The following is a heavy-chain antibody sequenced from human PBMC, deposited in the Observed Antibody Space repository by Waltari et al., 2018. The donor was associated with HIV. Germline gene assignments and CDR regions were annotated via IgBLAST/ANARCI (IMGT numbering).Heavy chain of an antibody. CDR1: GFTFSNAW. V-gene: IGHV3-15*01. CDR2: IKSKTDGGTT. CDR3: TTDWKNTVPAAIY. J-gene: IGHJ4*02. D-gene: IGHD2-2*01. Sequence: EVQLVESGGGLVKPGGSLRLSCAASGFTFSNAWMSWVRQAPGKGLEWVGRIKSKTDGGTTDYAAPVKGRFTISRDDSKNTLYLQMNSLKTEDTAVYYCTTDWKNTVPAAIYWGQGTLVTVSS.